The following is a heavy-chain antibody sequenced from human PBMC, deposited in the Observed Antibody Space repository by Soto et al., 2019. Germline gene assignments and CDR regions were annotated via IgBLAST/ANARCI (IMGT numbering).Heavy chain of an antibody. D-gene: IGHD1-26*01. CDR1: GFTFSNYG. J-gene: IGHJ4*02. CDR2: ISGDGYRT. CDR3: AKESGFKLPFDY. V-gene: IGHV3-23*01. Sequence: GSLRLSCVASGFTFSNYGMSWVRQAPGTGLEWVSAISGDGYRTYHADSIKSRFTISRDNSKNTVYLQLNTLRAEDTALYYRAKESGFKLPFDYWGRGTLVTVSS.